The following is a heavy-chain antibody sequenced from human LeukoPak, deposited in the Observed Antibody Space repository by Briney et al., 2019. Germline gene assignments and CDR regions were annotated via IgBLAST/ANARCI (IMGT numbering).Heavy chain of an antibody. J-gene: IGHJ4*02. D-gene: IGHD4-17*01. V-gene: IGHV3-30*18. CDR1: GLTFSSYG. CDR3: AKGDDWTVTTSMVY. Sequence: QPGGSLRLSCVGSGLTFSSYGMHWVRQAPGKGLEWVAVISYDGSNKYYADSVKGRFTISRDNSKNTLYLQMNSLRAEDTAVYYCAKGDDWTVTTSMVYWGQGTLVTVSS. CDR2: ISYDGSNK.